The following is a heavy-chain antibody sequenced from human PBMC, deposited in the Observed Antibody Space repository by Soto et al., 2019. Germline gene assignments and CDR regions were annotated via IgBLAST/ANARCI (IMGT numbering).Heavy chain of an antibody. CDR1: GGSVSSGSYY. CDR2: IYYSGST. V-gene: IGHV4-61*01. J-gene: IGHJ4*02. D-gene: IGHD5-18*01. Sequence: PSETLSLTCTVSGGSVSSGSYYWSWIRQPPGKGLEWIGYIYYSGSTNYNPSLKSRVTISVDTSKNQFSLKLSSVTAADTAVYYCAREEVDTAMVTDYWGQGTLVTVSS. CDR3: AREEVDTAMVTDY.